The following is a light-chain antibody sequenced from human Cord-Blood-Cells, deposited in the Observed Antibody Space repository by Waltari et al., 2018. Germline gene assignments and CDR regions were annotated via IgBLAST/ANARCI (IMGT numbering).Light chain of an antibody. Sequence: DIQMTQSPSSLSASVGDRVTITCQASQDISNYLNWCQQKPGKAPKLLIYDASNLETGVPSRFSGSGSGTDFTFTISSLQPEDIATYYCQQYDNLPPLITFGQGTRLEIK. CDR3: QQYDNLPPLIT. CDR1: QDISNY. J-gene: IGKJ5*01. CDR2: DAS. V-gene: IGKV1-33*01.